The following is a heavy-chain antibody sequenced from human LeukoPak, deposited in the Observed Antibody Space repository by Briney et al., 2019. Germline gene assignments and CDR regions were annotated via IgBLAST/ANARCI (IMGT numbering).Heavy chain of an antibody. V-gene: IGHV4-59*01. D-gene: IGHD3-9*01. CDR3: ARLNERLGPSWFDP. CDR2: IYYSGST. CDR1: GGSISSYY. J-gene: IGHJ5*02. Sequence: SETLSLTCTVSGGSISSYYWSWIRQPPGKGLEWIGYIYYSGSTNYNPSLKSRVTISVDTSKNQFSLKLSSVTAADTAVYYCARLNERLGPSWFDPWGQGTLVTVSS.